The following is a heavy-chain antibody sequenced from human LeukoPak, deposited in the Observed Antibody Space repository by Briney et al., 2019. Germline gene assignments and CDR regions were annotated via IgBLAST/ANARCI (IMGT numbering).Heavy chain of an antibody. Sequence: KPSETLSLTCTVPGGSISSSSYYWGWIRQPPGKGLEWIGSIYYSGSTYYNPSLKSRVTISVDTSKNQFSLKLSSVTAADTAVYYCARVVQSTDSSGFYLPEYFQHWGQGTLVTVSS. CDR2: IYYSGST. CDR1: GGSISSSSYY. V-gene: IGHV4-39*01. J-gene: IGHJ1*01. CDR3: ARVVQSTDSSGFYLPEYFQH. D-gene: IGHD3-22*01.